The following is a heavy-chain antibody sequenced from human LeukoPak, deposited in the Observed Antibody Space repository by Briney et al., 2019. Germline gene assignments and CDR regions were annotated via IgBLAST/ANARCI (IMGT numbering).Heavy chain of an antibody. V-gene: IGHV4-4*07. CDR3: ARSIAARYAFDI. Sequence: SETLSLTCTVSGGSISSYYWSWIWQPAGKGLEWIGRIYSSGSTNYNPSLKSRVTMSVDTSKNQFSLRLSSVTAADTAVYYCARSIAARYAFDIWGQGTVVTVSS. J-gene: IGHJ3*02. D-gene: IGHD6-6*01. CDR2: IYSSGST. CDR1: GGSISSYY.